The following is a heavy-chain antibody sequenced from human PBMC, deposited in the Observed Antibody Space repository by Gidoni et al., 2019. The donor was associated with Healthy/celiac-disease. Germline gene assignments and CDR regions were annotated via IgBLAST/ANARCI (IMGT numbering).Heavy chain of an antibody. Sequence: QVTLKESGPVLVKPTETLTLTCTVSGFSLSNARMGVSWIRQPPGKALEWLAHSFSNDEKSYSTSLKSRLTISKDTSKSQVVLTMTNMDPVDTATYYCARTRRRGYYDFWSGYQFDPWGQGTLVTVSS. J-gene: IGHJ5*02. D-gene: IGHD3-3*01. CDR1: GFSLSNARMG. V-gene: IGHV2-26*01. CDR2: SFSNDEK. CDR3: ARTRRRGYYDFWSGYQFDP.